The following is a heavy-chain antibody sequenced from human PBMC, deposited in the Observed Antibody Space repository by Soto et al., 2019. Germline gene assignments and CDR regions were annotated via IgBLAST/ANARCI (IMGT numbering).Heavy chain of an antibody. CDR3: ARQYPSSSRHFDH. D-gene: IGHD6-6*01. J-gene: IGHJ4*02. Sequence: EVALVESGGGLVKPGESLKLSCAASGFTFRTYNMIWVRQAPGKGLEWLASVSSGSSNIYYAASVKGRFTISRDNAQNSLFLQINSLSAEDTAVYYCARQYPSSSRHFDHLGQGTLVTVSA. CDR2: VSSGSSNI. CDR1: GFTFRTYN. V-gene: IGHV3-21*01.